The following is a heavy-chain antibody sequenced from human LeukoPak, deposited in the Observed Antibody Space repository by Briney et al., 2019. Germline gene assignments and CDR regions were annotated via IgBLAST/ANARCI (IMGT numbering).Heavy chain of an antibody. Sequence: GGSLRLSCAASGFTFSSYWMSWVRQAPGKGLEWVANIKQDGSEKYYVDSVKGRFTISRDNAKNSLYLQMNSLRAEDTAVYYCARESPGITIFGVLSWGQGTLVTVSS. J-gene: IGHJ4*02. CDR3: ARESPGITIFGVLS. V-gene: IGHV3-7*01. D-gene: IGHD3-3*01. CDR1: GFTFSSYW. CDR2: IKQDGSEK.